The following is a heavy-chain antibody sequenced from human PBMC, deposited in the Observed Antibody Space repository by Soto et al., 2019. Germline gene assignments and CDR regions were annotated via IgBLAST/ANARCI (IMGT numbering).Heavy chain of an antibody. V-gene: IGHV4-34*01. Sequence: SETLSLTCAVYGGSFSGYYWSWIRQPPGKGLEWIGEINHSGSTNYNPSLKSRVTISVDTSKNQFSLKLSSVTAADTAVYYCARDDYYDSSGYYDKGYFQHWGQGTLVTSPQ. CDR2: INHSGST. D-gene: IGHD3-22*01. CDR1: GGSFSGYY. J-gene: IGHJ1*01. CDR3: ARDDYYDSSGYYDKGYFQH.